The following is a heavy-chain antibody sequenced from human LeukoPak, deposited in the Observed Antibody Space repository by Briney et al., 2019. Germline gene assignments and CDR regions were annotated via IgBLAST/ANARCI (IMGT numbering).Heavy chain of an antibody. CDR1: GFTFSNYA. V-gene: IGHV3-23*01. CDR2: ITGSGGST. D-gene: IGHD2/OR15-2a*01. Sequence: GGSLRLSCAASGFTFSNYAMSWVRQAPGKGLEWVSGITGSGGSTYYADSVKGRFTISRDNAKNSLYLQMNSLRAEDTAVYYCATSGLSRFGFWGQGTLVTVSS. CDR3: ATSGLSRFGF. J-gene: IGHJ4*02.